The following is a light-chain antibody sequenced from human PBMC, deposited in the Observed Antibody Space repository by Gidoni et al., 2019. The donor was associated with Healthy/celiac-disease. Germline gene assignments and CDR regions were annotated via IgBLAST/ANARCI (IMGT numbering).Light chain of an antibody. CDR1: QGLIND. CDR3: LHHNSYPLWT. V-gene: IGKV1-17*01. J-gene: IGKJ2*02. CDR2: AAS. Sequence: DIQMTQSPSSLSASIGDRVTITCRASQGLINDLAWYQQKPVKAPNGLIYAASSCQSGVPSRFSGSGSGTEVTLAISSLQPEDFATYYCLHHNSYPLWTFGQGTKLEI.